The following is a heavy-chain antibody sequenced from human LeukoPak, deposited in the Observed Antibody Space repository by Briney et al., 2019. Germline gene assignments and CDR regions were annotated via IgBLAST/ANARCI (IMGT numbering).Heavy chain of an antibody. D-gene: IGHD3-10*01. V-gene: IGHV3-30*18. CDR1: GFTFSDYG. CDR2: ISYDGKIE. Sequence: PGGSLRLSCAASGFTFSDYGMHWVRQAPGKGLEWVAIISYDGKIEYYADSVKGRFTISRDNSKDTLYLQMSSLRAEDTAVYICVKEIIYYNSGRYYSAMDVWGQGTTVTVSS. CDR3: VKEIIYYNSGRYYSAMDV. J-gene: IGHJ6*02.